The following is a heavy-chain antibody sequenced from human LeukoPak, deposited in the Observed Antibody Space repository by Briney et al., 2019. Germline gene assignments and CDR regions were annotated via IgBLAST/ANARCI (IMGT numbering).Heavy chain of an antibody. J-gene: IGHJ3*02. V-gene: IGHV1-69*13. CDR1: GYTFTSYG. Sequence: SVKVSCKASGYTFTSYGISWVRQAPGQGLEWMGGIIPIFGTANYAQKFQGRVTITADESTSTAYMELSSLRSEDTAVYYCARGQIAVARITKAGAFDIWGQGTMVTVSS. CDR2: IIPIFGTA. D-gene: IGHD6-19*01. CDR3: ARGQIAVARITKAGAFDI.